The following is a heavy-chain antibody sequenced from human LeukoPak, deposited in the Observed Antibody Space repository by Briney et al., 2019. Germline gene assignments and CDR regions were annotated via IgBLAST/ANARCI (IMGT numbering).Heavy chain of an antibody. CDR3: APNTGLMAS. CDR2: MSGNGGST. D-gene: IGHD2-8*01. CDR1: GFTFSSYA. J-gene: IGHJ5*02. V-gene: IGHV3-23*01. Sequence: PGGSLRLSCAASGFTFSSYALNWVRQAPGTGLEWVSVMSGNGGSTYYADSVKGRFTISRDNSKNTLYLQMNSLRAEDTAVYYCAPNTGLMASWGQGTLVTVSS.